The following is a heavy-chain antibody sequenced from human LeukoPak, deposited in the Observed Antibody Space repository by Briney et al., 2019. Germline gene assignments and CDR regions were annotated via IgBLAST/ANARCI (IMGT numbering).Heavy chain of an antibody. J-gene: IGHJ3*02. Sequence: PETLSLTCTVSGGSVSSGSFYWSWIRQPPGKGLEWIGYIYYSGSTNYNPSLKSRVTISVDTSKNQFSLKVTSVTAADTAVYYCARETAASDAFDIWGQGTMVTVPS. CDR2: IYYSGST. V-gene: IGHV4-61*01. CDR3: ARETAASDAFDI. CDR1: GGSVSSGSFY. D-gene: IGHD2-21*02.